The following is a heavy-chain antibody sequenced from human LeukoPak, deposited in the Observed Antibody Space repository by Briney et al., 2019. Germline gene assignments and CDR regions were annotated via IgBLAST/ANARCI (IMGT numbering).Heavy chain of an antibody. Sequence: GASVKVSCKASGYTVTGYYMHWVRQAPGQGLEWMGWINPNSGGTNYAQKFQGRVTMTRDTSISTAYMELSRLRSDDTAVYYCARGSGGPYSNYVSWGQGTLVTVSS. V-gene: IGHV1-2*02. J-gene: IGHJ4*02. D-gene: IGHD4-11*01. CDR3: ARGSGGPYSNYVS. CDR2: INPNSGGT. CDR1: GYTVTGYY.